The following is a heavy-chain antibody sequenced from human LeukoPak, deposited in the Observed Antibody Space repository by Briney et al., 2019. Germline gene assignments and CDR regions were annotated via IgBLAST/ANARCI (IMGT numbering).Heavy chain of an antibody. CDR3: ARDGELGSPADAFDI. J-gene: IGHJ3*02. Sequence: GGSLRLSCAASGFTFRSYWMTWVRQYPGKGLEWVANIKQDGSETYYADSVKGRFTISRDNVKRSLYLQMNSLRAEDTAVYYCARDGELGSPADAFDIWGQGTMVTVSS. V-gene: IGHV3-7*01. CDR1: GFTFRSYW. D-gene: IGHD1-26*01. CDR2: IKQDGSET.